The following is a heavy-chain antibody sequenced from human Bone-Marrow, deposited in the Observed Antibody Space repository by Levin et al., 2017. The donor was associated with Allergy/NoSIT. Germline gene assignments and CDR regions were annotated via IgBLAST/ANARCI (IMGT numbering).Heavy chain of an antibody. CDR2: ISYDGSNK. CDR1: GFTFSSYG. V-gene: IGHV3-30*18. J-gene: IGHJ4*02. Sequence: GESLKISCAASGFTFSSYGMHWVRQAPGKGLEWVAVISYDGSNKYYADSVKGRFTISRDNSKNTLYLQMNSLRAEDTAVYYCAKGESDYFDYWGQGTLVTVSS. D-gene: IGHD3-16*01. CDR3: AKGESDYFDY.